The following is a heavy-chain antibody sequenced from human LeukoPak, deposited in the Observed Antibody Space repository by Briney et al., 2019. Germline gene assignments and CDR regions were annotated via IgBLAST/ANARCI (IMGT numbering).Heavy chain of an antibody. CDR1: GGSFSGYY. D-gene: IGHD3-22*01. Sequence: PSETLSLTCAVYGGSFSGYYWSWIRQPPGKGLEWIGEINHSGSTNYNPSLKSRVTISVDTSKNQFSLKLSSVTAADTAVYYCARETDDSSGYYNWFDPWGQGTLVTVSS. CDR3: ARETDDSSGYYNWFDP. V-gene: IGHV4-34*01. CDR2: INHSGST. J-gene: IGHJ5*02.